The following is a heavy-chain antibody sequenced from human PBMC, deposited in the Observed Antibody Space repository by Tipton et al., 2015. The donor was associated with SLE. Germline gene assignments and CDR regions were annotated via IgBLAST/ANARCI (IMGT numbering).Heavy chain of an antibody. CDR3: ARLGDWDFYYYMDV. CDR2: ISGYNGNT. D-gene: IGHD3-16*01. J-gene: IGHJ6*03. Sequence: QSGPEVKKPGASVKVSCKASGYTFTSYCITWVRQAPGRGLEWMGWISGYNGNTNYAQKLQGRVTMTTDTSTSTAYMELRSLRSDDTAVYYCARLGDWDFYYYMDVWGKGTTVTVSS. V-gene: IGHV1-18*01. CDR1: GYTFTSYC.